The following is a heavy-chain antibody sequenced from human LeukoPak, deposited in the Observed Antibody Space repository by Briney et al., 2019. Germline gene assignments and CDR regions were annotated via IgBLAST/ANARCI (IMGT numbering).Heavy chain of an antibody. CDR2: IYWDEDK. V-gene: IGHV2-5*02. D-gene: IGHD3-22*01. J-gene: IGHJ3*02. CDR1: GFSLTSTGVG. CDR3: AHQGYSVSGFGAFDI. Sequence: SGPTLVKPSQTLTLTCTFSGFSLTSTGVGVGWIRQPPGKALEWLALIYWDEDKRISPSLKSRLTITKDTSKNQVVLMMTNMDPVDTATYYCAHQGYSVSGFGAFDIWGQGTMVTVSS.